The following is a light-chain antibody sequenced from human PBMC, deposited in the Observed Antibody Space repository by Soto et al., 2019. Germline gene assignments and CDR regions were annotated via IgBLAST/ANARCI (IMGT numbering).Light chain of an antibody. CDR1: QSVSSY. V-gene: IGKV3-11*01. CDR3: QQRSNWPPT. CDR2: DAS. J-gene: IGKJ1*01. Sequence: EIVVTQAPAPLSLSPGGRATLSCRASQSVSSYLAWYQQKPGQAPRLLIYDASNRATGIPARFSGSGSGTDFTLTISSLEPEDFAVYYCQQRSNWPPTFGQGTKV.